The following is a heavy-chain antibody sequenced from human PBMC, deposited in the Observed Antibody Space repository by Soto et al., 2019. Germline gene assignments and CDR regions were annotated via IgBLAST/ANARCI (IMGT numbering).Heavy chain of an antibody. J-gene: IGHJ6*02. CDR1: GGSISSYY. CDR2: IYYSGST. CDR3: AREGYSSGYYYYYGMDV. Sequence: QVQLQESGPGLVKPSETLSLTCTVSGGSISSYYWSWIRQPPGKGLEWIGYIYYSGSTNYNPSLKXRXTXSXDTSKNQFSLKLSSVTAADTAVYYCAREGYSSGYYYYYGMDVWGQGTTVTVSS. V-gene: IGHV4-59*01. D-gene: IGHD3-22*01.